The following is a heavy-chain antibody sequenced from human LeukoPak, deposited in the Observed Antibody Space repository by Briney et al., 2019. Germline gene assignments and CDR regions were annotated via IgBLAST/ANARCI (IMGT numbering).Heavy chain of an antibody. J-gene: IGHJ4*02. CDR2: IHHSGST. V-gene: IGHV4-38-2*02. D-gene: IGHD5-18*01. CDR1: GFSISSGYY. Sequence: SETLSLTGTVSGFSISSGYYWGWIRQPPGKGLEWIGSIHHSGSTYYNPSLKSRVTISVDMSKNQFSLKLSSVTAADTAVYYCARTATYYSNDYFDHWGQGTLVTVSS. CDR3: ARTATYYSNDYFDH.